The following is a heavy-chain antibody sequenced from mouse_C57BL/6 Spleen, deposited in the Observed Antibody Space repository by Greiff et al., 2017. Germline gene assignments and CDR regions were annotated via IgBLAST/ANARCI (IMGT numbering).Heavy chain of an antibody. Sequence: QVQLQQPGAELVRPGTSVKLSCKASGYTFTSYWMHWVKQRPGQGLEWIGVIDPSDSYTNYNQKFKGKATLTVDTSSSTAYMQLSSLTSEDSAVYYCAYYRNSFAYWGQGTLVTVSA. J-gene: IGHJ3*01. CDR2: IDPSDSYT. CDR3: AYYRNSFAY. CDR1: GYTFTSYW. V-gene: IGHV1-59*01. D-gene: IGHD2-5*01.